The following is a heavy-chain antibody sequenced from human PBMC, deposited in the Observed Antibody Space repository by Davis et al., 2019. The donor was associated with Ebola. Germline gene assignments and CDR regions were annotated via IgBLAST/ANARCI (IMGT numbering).Heavy chain of an antibody. D-gene: IGHD3-9*01. Sequence: GESPKTPCAASGFTFSRFSMNWVRQAPGKGLEWVSGISGSGGRTYYADSVKGRFTISRDNSKNTLYLQMDSLRAEDTAVYYCATLRYFDWLFPNGPDYWGQGTLVTVSS. V-gene: IGHV3-23*01. CDR2: ISGSGGRT. J-gene: IGHJ4*02. CDR3: ATLRYFDWLFPNGPDY. CDR1: GFTFSRFS.